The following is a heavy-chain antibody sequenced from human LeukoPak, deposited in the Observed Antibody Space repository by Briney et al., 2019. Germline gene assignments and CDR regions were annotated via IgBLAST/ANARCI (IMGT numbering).Heavy chain of an antibody. J-gene: IGHJ4*02. D-gene: IGHD2-15*01. CDR3: ARELSGSSSRHFDY. CDR2: INTDGGNS. V-gene: IGHV3-74*01. Sequence: GGSLRLSCAASGCTFSGYWMHWVRQAPGKGLVWVSRINTDGGNSNYADSVKGRFTISRDNAKDTLYLQMNSLRAEDTAVYYCARELSGSSSRHFDYWGQGTLVTVSS. CDR1: GCTFSGYW.